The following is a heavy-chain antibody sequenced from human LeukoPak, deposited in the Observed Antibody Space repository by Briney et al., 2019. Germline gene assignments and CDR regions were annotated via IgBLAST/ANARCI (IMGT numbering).Heavy chain of an antibody. Sequence: SETLSLTCTVSGGSISSGGYYWSWIRQHPGKGLEWIGYIYYSGSTYYNPSLKSRVTISVDTSKNQFSLKLSSVTAADTAVYYCAREEGYSYGSRPFDYWGQGTLVTVSS. CDR2: IYYSGST. CDR1: GGSISSGGYY. J-gene: IGHJ4*02. D-gene: IGHD5-18*01. V-gene: IGHV4-31*03. CDR3: AREEGYSYGSRPFDY.